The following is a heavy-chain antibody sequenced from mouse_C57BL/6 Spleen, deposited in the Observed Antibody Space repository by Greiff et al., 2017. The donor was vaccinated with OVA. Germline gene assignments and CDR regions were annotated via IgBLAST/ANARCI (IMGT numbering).Heavy chain of an antibody. J-gene: IGHJ3*01. CDR3: ASHYDGYFSFAY. CDR2: ISYDGSN. V-gene: IGHV3-6*01. D-gene: IGHD2-3*01. CDR1: GYSITSGYY. Sequence: EVQLVESGPGLVKPSQSLSLTCSVTGYSITSGYYWNWIRQFPGNKLEWMGYISYDGSNNYNPSLKNRISITRDTSKNQFFLKLNSVTTEDTATYYCASHYDGYFSFAYWGQGTLVTVSA.